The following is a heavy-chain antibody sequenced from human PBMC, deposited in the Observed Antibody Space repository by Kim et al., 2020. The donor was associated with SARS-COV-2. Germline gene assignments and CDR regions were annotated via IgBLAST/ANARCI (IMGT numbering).Heavy chain of an antibody. Sequence: YSGSTYYNPSLKSRVTISVDTSKNQFSLKLSSVTAADTAVYYCAGRNFDYWGQGTLVTVSS. CDR3: AGRNFDY. J-gene: IGHJ4*02. V-gene: IGHV4-39*01. CDR2: YSGST. D-gene: IGHD1-26*01.